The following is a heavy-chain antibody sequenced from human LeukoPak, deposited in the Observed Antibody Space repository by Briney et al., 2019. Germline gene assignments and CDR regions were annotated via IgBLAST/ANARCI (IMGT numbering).Heavy chain of an antibody. CDR1: GGSISSYY. Sequence: SETLSLTCTVSGGSISSYYWSWIRQPPGKGLEWIGYVYYSGSTNYNPSLKSRVTISVDTSKNQFPLKLSSVTAADTAVYYCARLDYAFDIWGQGTMVTVSS. D-gene: IGHD2-2*03. CDR2: VYYSGST. J-gene: IGHJ3*02. V-gene: IGHV4-59*08. CDR3: ARLDYAFDI.